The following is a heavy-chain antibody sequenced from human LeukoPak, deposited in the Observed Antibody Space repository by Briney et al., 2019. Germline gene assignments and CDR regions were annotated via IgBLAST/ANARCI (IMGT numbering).Heavy chain of an antibody. V-gene: IGHV3-48*01. Sequence: GGSLRLSCAASGFTFSSYSMNWVRQAPGKGLEWVSYISSSSSTIYYADSVKGRFTISRDNAKNSLYLQMNSLRAEDTAVYYCARGGYYDSSGYHNWFDPWGQGTLVTVSS. CDR3: ARGGYYDSSGYHNWFDP. J-gene: IGHJ5*02. D-gene: IGHD3-22*01. CDR1: GFTFSSYS. CDR2: ISSSSSTI.